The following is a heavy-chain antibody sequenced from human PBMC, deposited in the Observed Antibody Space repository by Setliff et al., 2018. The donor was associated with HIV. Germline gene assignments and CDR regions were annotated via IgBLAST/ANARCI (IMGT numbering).Heavy chain of an antibody. CDR2: IFYSETVYYGGRT. CDR1: GGSISSNNYY. V-gene: IGHV4-39*07. J-gene: IGHJ6*03. CDR3: ASEAWTSYRSSSGYYYYYMDV. D-gene: IGHD6-6*01. Sequence: SETLSLTCTVSGGSISSNNYYWGWIRQPPGKGLEWIGSIFYSETVYYGGRTFYKPSLKSRLTISVDTSKNQFSLRLNSVTAADTAVYYCASEAWTSYRSSSGYYYYYMDVWGKGTTVTVSS.